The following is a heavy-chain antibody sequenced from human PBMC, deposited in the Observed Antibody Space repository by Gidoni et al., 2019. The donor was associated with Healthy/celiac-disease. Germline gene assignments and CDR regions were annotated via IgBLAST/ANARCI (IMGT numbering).Heavy chain of an antibody. CDR1: GFTFSSYA. Sequence: EVQLLESGGGLVQPGGSLRLSCAASGFTFSSYAMSWVRQAPGKGLEWVSAISGSGGSTYYADAVKGRFTISRDNSKNTLYLQMNSLRAEDTAVYYCARVFGDYGNWFDPWGQGTLVTVSS. V-gene: IGHV3-23*01. D-gene: IGHD4-17*01. CDR3: ARVFGDYGNWFDP. J-gene: IGHJ5*02. CDR2: ISGSGGST.